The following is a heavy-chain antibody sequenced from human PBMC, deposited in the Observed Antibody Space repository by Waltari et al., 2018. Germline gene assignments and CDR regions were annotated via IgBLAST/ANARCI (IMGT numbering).Heavy chain of an antibody. V-gene: IGHV1-8*03. CDR3: ARGLVIAVAGTVWFDP. Sequence: VRQATGQGLEWMGWMNPNSGNTGYAQKFQGRVTITRNTSISTAYMELSSLRSEDTAVYYCARGLVIAVAGTVWFDPWGQGTLVTVSS. D-gene: IGHD6-19*01. J-gene: IGHJ5*02. CDR2: MNPNSGNT.